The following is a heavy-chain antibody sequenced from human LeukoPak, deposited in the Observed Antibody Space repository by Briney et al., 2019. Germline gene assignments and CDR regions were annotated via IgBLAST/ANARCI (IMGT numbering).Heavy chain of an antibody. CDR1: GFTFSSYD. CDR2: IGTAGDT. V-gene: IGHV3-13*04. CDR3: ARVFRGSYLDYGMDV. D-gene: IGHD1-26*01. J-gene: IGHJ6*02. Sequence: PGGSLRLSCAASGFTFSSYDTHWVRHATGKGLEWVSAIGTAGDTYYPGSVKGRFTISRENAKNSLYLQMNSLRAGDTAVYYCARVFRGSYLDYGMDVWGQGTTVTVSS.